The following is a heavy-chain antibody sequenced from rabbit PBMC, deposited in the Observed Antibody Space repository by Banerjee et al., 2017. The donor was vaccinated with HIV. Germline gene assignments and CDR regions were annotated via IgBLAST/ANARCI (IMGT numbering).Heavy chain of an antibody. D-gene: IGHD4-2*01. CDR3: AGTYYVGAAGRLDV. J-gene: IGHJ3*01. Sequence: QEQLEESGGGLVKPEGSLTLTCKASGFSFSSSYYMCWVRQAPGKGLEWIACIYADSSRGTWYASWAKGRFTISETSTTVTLQMTSLTAADTATYFCAGTYYVGAAGRLDVWGQGTLVPVS. CDR2: IYADSSRGT. CDR1: GFSFSSSYY. V-gene: IGHV1S45*01.